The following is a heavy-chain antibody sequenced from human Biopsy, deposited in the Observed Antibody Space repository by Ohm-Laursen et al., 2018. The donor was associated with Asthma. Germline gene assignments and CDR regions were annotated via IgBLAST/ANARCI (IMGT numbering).Heavy chain of an antibody. Sequence: SLRLSCTASGFTFSNYVMSWVRQAPGKGLEWVSSITGSGGFTYYADSVKGRFTISRDKSDNTLYLQINSLTDEDTAVYHCARTFHFWSPYHAEHYQLWGQGAPVTVPS. CDR1: GFTFSNYV. J-gene: IGHJ1*01. CDR2: ITGSGGFT. D-gene: IGHD3-3*02. CDR3: ARTFHFWSPYHAEHYQL. V-gene: IGHV3-23*01.